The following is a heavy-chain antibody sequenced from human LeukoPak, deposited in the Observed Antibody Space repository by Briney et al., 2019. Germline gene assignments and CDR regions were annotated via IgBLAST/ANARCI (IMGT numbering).Heavy chain of an antibody. Sequence: PGGTLRLSCAASGFTFTSYGMSWVRQTPGKGLEWVSSISGSGHSTYYADSVRGRFTISRDNSKNTLYLQMNSLRAEDTTVYYCAKVPSTYYDSSGPPSDYWGQGTLVTVSS. CDR2: ISGSGHST. CDR1: GFTFTSYG. J-gene: IGHJ4*02. D-gene: IGHD3-22*01. CDR3: AKVPSTYYDSSGPPSDY. V-gene: IGHV3-23*01.